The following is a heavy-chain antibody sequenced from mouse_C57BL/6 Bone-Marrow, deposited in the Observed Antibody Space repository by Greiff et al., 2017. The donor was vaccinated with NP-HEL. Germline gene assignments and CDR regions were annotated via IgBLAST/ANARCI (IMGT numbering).Heavy chain of an antibody. J-gene: IGHJ2*01. CDR1: GYAFSSYW. CDR3: ARVYYGSFFDY. Sequence: QVQLKESGAELVKPGASVKISCKASGYAFSSYWMNWVKQRPGKGLEWIGQIYPGDGDTNYNGKFKGKATLTADKSSSTAYMQLSSLTSEDSAVYFCARVYYGSFFDYWGQGTTLTVSS. CDR2: IYPGDGDT. V-gene: IGHV1-80*01. D-gene: IGHD1-1*01.